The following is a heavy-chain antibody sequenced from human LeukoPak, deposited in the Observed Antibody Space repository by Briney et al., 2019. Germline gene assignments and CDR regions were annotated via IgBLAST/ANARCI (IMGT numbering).Heavy chain of an antibody. CDR3: ARASGDWTDWYFDL. CDR1: GYSISSGYY. Sequence: SETLSLTCTVSGYSISSGYYWGWIRQPPGKGLGWIGSIYHSGSTYYNPSLKSRVTISVDTSKNQFSLKLSSVTAADTAVYYCARASGDWTDWYFDLWGRGTLVTVSS. CDR2: IYHSGST. D-gene: IGHD3-10*01. V-gene: IGHV4-38-2*02. J-gene: IGHJ2*01.